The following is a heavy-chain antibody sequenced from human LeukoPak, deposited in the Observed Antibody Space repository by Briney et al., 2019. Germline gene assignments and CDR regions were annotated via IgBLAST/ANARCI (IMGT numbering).Heavy chain of an antibody. CDR2: INHSGST. J-gene: IGHJ4*02. D-gene: IGHD4-17*01. CDR3: ARRLLRPGFDY. Sequence: SETPSLTCAVYGGSFSGYYWSWIRQPPGKGLEWIGEINHSGSTNYNPSLKSRVTISVDTSKNQFSLKLSSVTAADTAVYYCARRLLRPGFDYWGQGTLVTVSS. V-gene: IGHV4-34*01. CDR1: GGSFSGYY.